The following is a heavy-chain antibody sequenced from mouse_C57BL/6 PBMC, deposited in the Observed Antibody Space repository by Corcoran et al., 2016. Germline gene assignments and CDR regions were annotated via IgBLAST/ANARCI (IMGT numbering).Heavy chain of an antibody. CDR1: GYSITSGYY. CDR3: AREGDGSSYDWYFDV. D-gene: IGHD1-1*01. V-gene: IGHV3-6*01. Sequence: DVQLQESGPGLVKPYQSLSLTCSVTGYSITSGYYWNWLRQFPGNKLEWMGYISYDGSNNYNPSLKNRISITRDTSKNQFFLKLNSVNTEDTATYYCAREGDGSSYDWYFDVWGTGTTVTVSS. CDR2: ISYDGSN. J-gene: IGHJ1*03.